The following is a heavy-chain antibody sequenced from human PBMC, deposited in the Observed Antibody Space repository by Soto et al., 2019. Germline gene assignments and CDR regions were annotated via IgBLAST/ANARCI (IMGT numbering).Heavy chain of an antibody. D-gene: IGHD3-16*01. CDR3: ARLRGGLDFDY. V-gene: IGHV4-39*01. Sequence: SETLSLTCTVSGGSISSSSYYWGWIRQPPGKGLEWIGSIYYSGSTYYNPSLKSRVTISVDTSKNQFSLKLSSVTAADTAVYYCARLRGGLDFDYWGQGTLVTVSS. CDR1: GGSISSSSYY. J-gene: IGHJ4*02. CDR2: IYYSGST.